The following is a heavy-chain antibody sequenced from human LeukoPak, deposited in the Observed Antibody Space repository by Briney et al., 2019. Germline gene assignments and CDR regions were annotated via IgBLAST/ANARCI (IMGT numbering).Heavy chain of an antibody. CDR1: GFTLNSNW. V-gene: IGHV3-74*01. J-gene: IGHJ4*02. CDR3: ARDPLSTIGYSGFDY. D-gene: IGHD3-22*01. Sequence: GGSLRLSCAGSGFTLNSNWMHWVRQGPGKGLVWVSRIYSDGSRTNYADSVKGRFTISRDNSKNTLYLQMNSLRAEDTAVYYCARDPLSTIGYSGFDYWGQGTLVTVSS. CDR2: IYSDGSRT.